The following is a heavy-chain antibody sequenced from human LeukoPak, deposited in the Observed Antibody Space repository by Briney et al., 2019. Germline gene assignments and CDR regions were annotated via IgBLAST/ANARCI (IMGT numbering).Heavy chain of an antibody. J-gene: IGHJ6*04. CDR1: GFNFDDHA. Sequence: PGGSRRLSRAASGFNFDDHAMHWVRQAPGKGLEWVSGISWNSGSIGYADSVKGRFTISRDNAKNSLYLQMNSLRAEDTALYYCAKDSSGSLDVWGKGTTVTVSS. V-gene: IGHV3-9*01. CDR2: ISWNSGSI. CDR3: AKDSSGSLDV. D-gene: IGHD3-10*01.